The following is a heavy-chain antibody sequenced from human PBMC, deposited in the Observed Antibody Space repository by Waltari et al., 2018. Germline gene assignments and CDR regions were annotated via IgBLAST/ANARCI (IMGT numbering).Heavy chain of an antibody. CDR2: IYYSGST. CDR3: ARGDWLFDY. D-gene: IGHD3-9*01. J-gene: IGHJ4*02. V-gene: IGHV4-59*11. CDR1: GCSISSHY. Sequence: QVQLQESGRGLVQPSETLSLTCTVPGCSISSHYWSWIRQPPGKGLEWIGYIYYSGSTNYNPSLKSRVTISVDTSKNQFALKLSSVTAADTAVYYCARGDWLFDYWGQGTLVTVSS.